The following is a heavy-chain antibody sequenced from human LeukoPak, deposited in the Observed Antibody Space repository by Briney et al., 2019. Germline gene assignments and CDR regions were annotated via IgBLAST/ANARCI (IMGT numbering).Heavy chain of an antibody. Sequence: PSETLSLTCTVSGGSISSYYWSWIRQPPGKGLEWIGYIYYSGSTNYNPSLKSRVTISVDTSKNQVSLKLSSVTAADTAVYYCARKTGSGLFILPGGQGTLVTVSS. D-gene: IGHD3/OR15-3a*01. V-gene: IGHV4-59*13. CDR2: IYYSGST. CDR1: GGSISSYY. CDR3: ARKTGSGLFILP. J-gene: IGHJ4*02.